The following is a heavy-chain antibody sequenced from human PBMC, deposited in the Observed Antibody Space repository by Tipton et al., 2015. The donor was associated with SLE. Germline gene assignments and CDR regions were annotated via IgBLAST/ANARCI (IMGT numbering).Heavy chain of an antibody. V-gene: IGHV4-4*07. Sequence: LRLSCTVSGGSISSYYWSWIRQPAGGGLEWIGRIYTNENTNDNPSLTSRVTMSVDTSKNQFSLKLSSVTAADTAVYYCAREGGYGQWLALDYWGQGTLVTVSS. CDR3: AREGGYGQWLALDY. J-gene: IGHJ4*02. D-gene: IGHD6-19*01. CDR1: GGSISSYY. CDR2: IYTNENT.